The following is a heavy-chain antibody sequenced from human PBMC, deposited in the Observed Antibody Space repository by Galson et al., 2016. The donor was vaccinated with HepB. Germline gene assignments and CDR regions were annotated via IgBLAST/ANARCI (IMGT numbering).Heavy chain of an antibody. Sequence: SLRLSCAASGFTFDDYTMHWVRQAPGKGLEWVSLVSWDATPIYYADSVKGRFTISRDNSKNSLYLQMNSLTSEDTALYYCARETTIWGNGFQYWGQGTLVTVSS. CDR1: GFTFDDYT. V-gene: IGHV3-43*01. J-gene: IGHJ4*02. CDR3: ARETTIWGNGFQY. D-gene: IGHD4-23*01. CDR2: VSWDATPI.